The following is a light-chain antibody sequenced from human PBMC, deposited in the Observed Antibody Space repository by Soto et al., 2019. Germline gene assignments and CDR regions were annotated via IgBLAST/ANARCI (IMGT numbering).Light chain of an antibody. CDR2: AAS. V-gene: IGKV1-9*01. J-gene: IGKJ5*01. CDR3: QQLNSYPIT. CDR1: QPIRTW. Sequence: DIQVTQSPSTLSASVGDIVTITCRASQPIRTWLAWYQQKPGKAPKLLIYAASTLQSGVPSRFSGSGSGTEFTLTISSLQPEDFATYYCQQLNSYPITFGQGTRLEIK.